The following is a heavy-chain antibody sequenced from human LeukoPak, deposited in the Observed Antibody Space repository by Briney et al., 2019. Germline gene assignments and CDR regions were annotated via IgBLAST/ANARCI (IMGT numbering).Heavy chain of an antibody. CDR3: AALNGIQLWFPIDY. Sequence: GGSLRLSCVASGFPFSSYWMTWVRQAPGKGLEWVSIIGGSDSPTYYADPVKGRFTISRDYSTNTLYLQVSSLRAEDTAVYYCAALNGIQLWFPIDYWGQGTLVTVSS. V-gene: IGHV3-23*01. CDR2: IGGSDSPT. D-gene: IGHD5-18*01. CDR1: GFPFSSYW. J-gene: IGHJ4*02.